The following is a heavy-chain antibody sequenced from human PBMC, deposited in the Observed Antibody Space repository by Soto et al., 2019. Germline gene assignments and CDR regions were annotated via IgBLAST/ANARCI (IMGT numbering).Heavy chain of an antibody. V-gene: IGHV3-30*18. D-gene: IGHD3-3*01. J-gene: IGHJ4*02. Sequence: HPGGPLRLSCAASGFTFTSFGIHWVRQAPGKGLEWVAVVSYDGIDENYADSVKGRFSISRDNSKNTVYLQMNSLRGEDTAVYYCAKGGTFFGPDYWGQGT. CDR1: GFTFTSFG. CDR3: AKGGTFFGPDY. CDR2: VSYDGIDE.